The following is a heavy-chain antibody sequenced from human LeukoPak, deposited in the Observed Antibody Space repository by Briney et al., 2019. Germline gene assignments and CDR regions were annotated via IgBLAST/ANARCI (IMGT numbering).Heavy chain of an antibody. D-gene: IGHD2-2*02. CDR2: IRYDGSNK. CDR3: AKDKPPFVVVPAAIGDY. J-gene: IGHJ4*02. CDR1: GFTFSSYG. Sequence: SGGSLRLSCAASGFTFSSYGMHWVRQAPGKGLEWVAFIRYDGSNKYYADSVKGRFTISRDNSKNTLYLQMNSLRAEDTAVYYCAKDKPPFVVVPAAIGDYWGQGTLVTVSS. V-gene: IGHV3-30*02.